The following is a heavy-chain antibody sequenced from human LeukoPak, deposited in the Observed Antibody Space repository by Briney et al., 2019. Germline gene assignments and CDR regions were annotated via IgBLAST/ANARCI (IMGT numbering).Heavy chain of an antibody. CDR1: GYSISSGYY. D-gene: IGHD6-13*01. V-gene: IGHV4-38-2*02. J-gene: IGHJ5*02. CDR2: IYHSGRT. CDR3: ARGGRISGSWYGGWFDP. Sequence: SETLSLTCTVSGYSISSGYYWGWIRQPPGKGLESIGSIYHSGRTFYNPSLKSRVTISVDTSKNQFSLKLSSVTAADTAVYYCARGGRISGSWYGGWFDPWGQGTLVTVSS.